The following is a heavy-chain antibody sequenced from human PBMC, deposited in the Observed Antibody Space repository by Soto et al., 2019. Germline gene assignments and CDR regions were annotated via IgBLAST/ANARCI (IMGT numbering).Heavy chain of an antibody. D-gene: IGHD2-2*03. CDR3: ARGGVDIVVVPAAPYDYYYYMDV. CDR2: INPNSGGT. Sequence: ASVKVSCKASGYTFTGYYMHWVRQAPGQGLEWMGWINPNSGGTNYAQKFQGWVTMTRDTSISTAYVELSRLRSDDTAVYYCARGGVDIVVVPAAPYDYYYYMDVWGKGTKVTVSS. V-gene: IGHV1-2*04. CDR1: GYTFTGYY. J-gene: IGHJ6*03.